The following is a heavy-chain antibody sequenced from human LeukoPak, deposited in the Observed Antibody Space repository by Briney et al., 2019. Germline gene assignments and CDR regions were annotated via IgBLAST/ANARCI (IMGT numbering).Heavy chain of an antibody. CDR3: ASEEAGFDAFDI. J-gene: IGHJ3*02. CDR2: INPNSGGT. D-gene: IGHD6-13*01. Sequence: GASVEVSFKASGYTFTGYYMHWVRQAPGQGLEWMGWINPNSGGTNYAQKFQGRVTMTRDTSISTAYMELSRLRSDDTAVYYCASEEAGFDAFDIWGQGTMVTVSS. CDR1: GYTFTGYY. V-gene: IGHV1-2*02.